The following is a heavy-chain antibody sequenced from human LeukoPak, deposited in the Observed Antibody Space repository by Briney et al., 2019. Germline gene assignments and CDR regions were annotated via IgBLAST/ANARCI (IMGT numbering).Heavy chain of an antibody. Sequence: SETLSLTWTVSGGYISSSIYYWVWIRQPPGKGLGWIGSIYYSGSTYDNPSLKSRVTISVDTSKNQFSLKMRSVTAADTAIYYCARDLGAAAGYFDYWGQGTRVTVSS. CDR1: GGYISSSIYY. V-gene: IGHV4-39*07. D-gene: IGHD6-13*01. CDR3: ARDLGAAAGYFDY. CDR2: IYYSGST. J-gene: IGHJ4*02.